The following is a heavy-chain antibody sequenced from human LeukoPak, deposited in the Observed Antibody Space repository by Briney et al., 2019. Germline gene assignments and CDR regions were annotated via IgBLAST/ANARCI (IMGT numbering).Heavy chain of an antibody. D-gene: IGHD2-8*01. J-gene: IGHJ4*02. CDR2: IKSDGSTT. Sequence: GGSLRLSCAASGFTFSTSWMHWVRQAPGKGLVWVSRIKSDGSTTTYADSVKGRFTISRDNAKNTLFLQMNSLRAEDTPVYYCASGSFCTNGVCYKGFDYWGQGTLVSVSS. CDR1: GFTFSTSW. V-gene: IGHV3-74*01. CDR3: ASGSFCTNGVCYKGFDY.